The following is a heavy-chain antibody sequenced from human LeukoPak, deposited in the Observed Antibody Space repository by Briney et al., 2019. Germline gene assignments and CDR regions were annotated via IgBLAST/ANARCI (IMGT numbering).Heavy chain of an antibody. CDR2: INHSGST. Sequence: PSQTLSLTCTVSGGSISSGSYYWSWIRQPAGKGLEWIGEINHSGSTNYNPSLKSRVTISVDTSKNQFSLKLSSVTAADTAVYYCARAYCSSTSCARRGDFDYWGQGTLVTVSS. D-gene: IGHD2-2*01. CDR3: ARAYCSSTSCARRGDFDY. CDR1: GGSISSGSYY. J-gene: IGHJ4*02. V-gene: IGHV4-61*09.